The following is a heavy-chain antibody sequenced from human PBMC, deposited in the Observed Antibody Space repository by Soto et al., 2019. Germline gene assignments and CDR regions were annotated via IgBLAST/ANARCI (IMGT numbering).Heavy chain of an antibody. Sequence: GGSLRLSCAASGFTFSDFNMNWVRQAPGKGLEWISYISSSGRSTYYADSVKGRFTISRDNANNSLFLQMNSLVDEDSAVYYCAKETFFFASRTSYSAQPPRWFDPWGPGTLVTVSS. D-gene: IGHD2-21*01. CDR2: ISSSGRST. CDR3: AKETFFFASRTSYSAQPPRWFDP. V-gene: IGHV3-48*02. J-gene: IGHJ5*02. CDR1: GFTFSDFN.